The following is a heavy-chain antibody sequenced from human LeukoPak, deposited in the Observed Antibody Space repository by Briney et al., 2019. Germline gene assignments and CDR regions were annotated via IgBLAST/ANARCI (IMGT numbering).Heavy chain of an antibody. V-gene: IGHV4-59*01. CDR1: GGSISSYY. J-gene: IGHJ3*02. Sequence: SETLSLSCTVSGGSISSYYWSWIRQPPGKGLEWIGYIYYSGSTNYNPSLKSRVTISVDTSKNQSSLKLGSVTAADTAVYYCARDSWVVVAATPIGAFDIWGQGTMVTVSS. CDR3: ARDSWVVVAATPIGAFDI. CDR2: IYYSGST. D-gene: IGHD2-15*01.